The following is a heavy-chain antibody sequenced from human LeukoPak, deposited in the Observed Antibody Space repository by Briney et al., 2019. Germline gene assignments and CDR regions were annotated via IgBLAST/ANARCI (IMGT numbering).Heavy chain of an antibody. CDR2: INHNGNVN. CDR3: ATDQSFLWFGELFDDY. J-gene: IGHJ4*02. Sequence: GGSLRLSCAASGFTFSSYWMNWARQAPGKGLEWVASINHNGNVNYYVDSVKGRFTISRDNAKNSLYLQMSNLRAEDTAVYYCATDQSFLWFGELFDDYWGQGTLVTVSS. CDR1: GFTFSSYW. V-gene: IGHV3-7*03. D-gene: IGHD3-10*01.